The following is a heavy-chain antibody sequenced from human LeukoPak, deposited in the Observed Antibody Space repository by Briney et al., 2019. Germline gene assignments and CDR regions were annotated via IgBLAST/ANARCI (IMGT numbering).Heavy chain of an antibody. CDR2: IGAYTGNT. CDR1: GYTFTSYG. J-gene: IGHJ4*02. V-gene: IGHV1-18*01. D-gene: IGHD1-26*01. Sequence: ASVKVSCKASGYTFTSYGISWVRQAPGQGLEWMGWIGAYTGNTNYAQKLQGRVNMTTDTSTSTAYMELRSLRSDDTAVYYCAREYSGSYGRDYWGQGTLVTVSS. CDR3: AREYSGSYGRDY.